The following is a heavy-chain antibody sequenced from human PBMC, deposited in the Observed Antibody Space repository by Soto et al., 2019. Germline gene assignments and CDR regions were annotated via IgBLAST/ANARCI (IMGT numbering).Heavy chain of an antibody. D-gene: IGHD6-13*01. Sequence: QVQLEQSGSEVKKSGSSVKVSCKASGYSFSSHAITWVRQAPGQGLEWMGGIIPVFGTPSYAQKFQGRVTISADKSTNTSSLELKSVRSEDTAVYYCARGGALSTSWYWGDGLDSWGQGTQVTVSS. V-gene: IGHV1-69*06. CDR2: IIPVFGTP. J-gene: IGHJ4*02. CDR1: GYSFSSHA. CDR3: ARGGALSTSWYWGDGLDS.